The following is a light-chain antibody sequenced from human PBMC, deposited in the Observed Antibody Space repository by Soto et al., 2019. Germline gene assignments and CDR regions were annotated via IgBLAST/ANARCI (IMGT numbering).Light chain of an antibody. CDR1: SSDVGGLNY. V-gene: IGLV2-14*01. CDR3: SSYTSSSTPLYV. J-gene: IGLJ1*01. Sequence: QSVLTQPASVSGSPGQSITISCTGTSSDVGGLNYVSWYQQHPGKAPKLMIYDVTNRPSRVSNRFSGSKSGNTASLTISGLQAEDEADYYCSSYTSSSTPLYVFGTGTKVTVL. CDR2: DVT.